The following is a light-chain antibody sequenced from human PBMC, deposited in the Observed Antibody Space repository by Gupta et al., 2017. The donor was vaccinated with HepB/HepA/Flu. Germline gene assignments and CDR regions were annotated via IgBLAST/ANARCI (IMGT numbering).Light chain of an antibody. Sequence: EIVMTQSPATLSVSPGERATLSCSASQSVSSNLAWYQQKPGQGPRPLIYGASTRATGIPARVSGSGSGTEFTLTISSLQSEDFAVYYCQQYNNWPPTCGQGSKVEIK. CDR2: GAS. V-gene: IGKV3-15*01. CDR1: QSVSSN. J-gene: IGKJ1*01. CDR3: QQYNNWPPT.